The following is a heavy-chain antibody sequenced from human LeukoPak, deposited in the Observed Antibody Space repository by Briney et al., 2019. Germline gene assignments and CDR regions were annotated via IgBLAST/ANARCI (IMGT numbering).Heavy chain of an antibody. Sequence: GGSLRLPCAASGFTFSSYAMSWVRQAPGKGLEWVSAISGSGGSTYYADSVKGRFTISRDNSKNTLYLQMNSLRAEDTAVYYCAKDDHYGDLYYFDYWGQGTLVTVSS. CDR3: AKDDHYGDLYYFDY. CDR1: GFTFSSYA. V-gene: IGHV3-23*01. D-gene: IGHD4-17*01. J-gene: IGHJ4*02. CDR2: ISGSGGST.